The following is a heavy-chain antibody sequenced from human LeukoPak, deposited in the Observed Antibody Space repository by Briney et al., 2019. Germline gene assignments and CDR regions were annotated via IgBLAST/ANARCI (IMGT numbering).Heavy chain of an antibody. CDR3: TRRGRAPSNWFDP. J-gene: IGHJ5*02. Sequence: GESLKISCKGSGYSFTSYWIAWLRKMPGKGLKWMGIIYPGDSDTRYNPSFQGQVTISADTSINTAYLQWSSLRASDTAIYYCTRRGRAPSNWFDPWGQGTLVTVSS. V-gene: IGHV5-51*01. CDR2: IYPGDSDT. D-gene: IGHD2-8*01. CDR1: GYSFTSYW.